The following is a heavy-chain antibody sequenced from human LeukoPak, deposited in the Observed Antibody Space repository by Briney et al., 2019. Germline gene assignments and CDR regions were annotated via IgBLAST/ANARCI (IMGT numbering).Heavy chain of an antibody. CDR3: AKRVSGATYLEY. V-gene: IGHV3-30*02. Sequence: PGGSLRLSCAASGFTFSSYGMHWVRQAPGKGLEWVSFIRYDGNNKYYADSVKGRFAISRDNSKNTLYLQMDSLRAEDTAVYYCAKRVSGATYLEYWGQGTLVTVSS. CDR2: IRYDGNNK. D-gene: IGHD1-26*01. CDR1: GFTFSSYG. J-gene: IGHJ4*02.